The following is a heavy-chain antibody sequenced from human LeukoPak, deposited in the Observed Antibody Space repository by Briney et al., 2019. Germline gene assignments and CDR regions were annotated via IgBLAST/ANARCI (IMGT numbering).Heavy chain of an antibody. CDR1: DGSFSGYY. J-gene: IGHJ4*02. CDR3: VSAAAGPLDY. D-gene: IGHD6-13*01. Sequence: ETLSLTCAVYDGSFSGYYWSWIGQPPGKGLEWIGEINHSGSTNYNPSLKSRVTISVDTSKNQFSLKLSSVTAADTAVYYCVSAAAGPLDYWGQGTLVTVSS. CDR2: INHSGST. V-gene: IGHV4-34*01.